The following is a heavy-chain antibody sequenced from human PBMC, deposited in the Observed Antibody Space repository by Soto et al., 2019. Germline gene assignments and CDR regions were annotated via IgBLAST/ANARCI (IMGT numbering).Heavy chain of an antibody. D-gene: IGHD3-10*01. CDR3: ARVPVTMVRGPVYYGMDV. CDR1: GGSISSYY. Sequence: SETLSLTCTVSGGSISSYYWSWIRQPPGKGLEWIGYIYYSGSTNYNPSLKSRVTISVDTSKNQSSLKLSSVTAADTAVYYCARVPVTMVRGPVYYGMDVWGQGTTVTVSS. CDR2: IYYSGST. V-gene: IGHV4-59*01. J-gene: IGHJ6*02.